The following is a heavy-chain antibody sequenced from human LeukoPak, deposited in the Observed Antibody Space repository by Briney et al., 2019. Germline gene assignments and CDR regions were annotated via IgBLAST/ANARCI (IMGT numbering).Heavy chain of an antibody. Sequence: GGSLRLSCAASGFTASSNYMSWVRQAPGKGLEWVSVIYSGGSTYYADSVKGRFTISRDNSKNTLYLQMNSLRAEDTAVYYCARFVAAAGAPDYFDYWGQGTLVTVSS. CDR1: GFTASSNY. D-gene: IGHD6-13*01. V-gene: IGHV3-66*01. CDR2: IYSGGST. CDR3: ARFVAAAGAPDYFDY. J-gene: IGHJ4*02.